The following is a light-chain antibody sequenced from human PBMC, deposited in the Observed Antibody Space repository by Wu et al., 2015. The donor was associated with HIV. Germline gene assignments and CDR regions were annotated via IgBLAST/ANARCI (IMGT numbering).Light chain of an antibody. Sequence: EIVMTQSPATLSVSPGERATLSCRASQSVSINLAWYQQKPGQAPRLLIYGASTRATGIPARFSGRGSGTEFTLTISSLQSEDFAVYYCQQYNDWPETFGQGTKVEVK. V-gene: IGKV3-15*01. CDR2: GAS. J-gene: IGKJ1*01. CDR1: QSVSIN. CDR3: QQYNDWPET.